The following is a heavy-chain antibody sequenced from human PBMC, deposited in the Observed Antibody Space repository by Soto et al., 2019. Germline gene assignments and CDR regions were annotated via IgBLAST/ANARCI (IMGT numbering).Heavy chain of an antibody. Sequence: GGSLRLSCAASGFTFSSYWMSWVRQAPGKGLEWVANIKQDGSEKYYADSVKGRFTISRDNAKNSLYLQMNSLRAEDTALYYCAKDISPGVAATRYYYYGMDVWGQGTTVTVSS. V-gene: IGHV3-7*05. D-gene: IGHD2-15*01. CDR3: AKDISPGVAATRYYYYGMDV. J-gene: IGHJ6*02. CDR1: GFTFSSYW. CDR2: IKQDGSEK.